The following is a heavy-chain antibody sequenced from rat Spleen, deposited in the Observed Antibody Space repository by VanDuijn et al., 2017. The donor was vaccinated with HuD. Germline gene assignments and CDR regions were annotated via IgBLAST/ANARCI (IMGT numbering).Heavy chain of an antibody. CDR3: ATSRYYDGYYPSYFDY. V-gene: IGHV5-19*01. D-gene: IGHD1-12*03. J-gene: IGHJ2*01. CDR1: GFTFSNYG. CDR2: ISPSGGST. Sequence: EVQLVESGGGLVQPGRSLKLSCAASGFTFSNYGMHWIRQAPTKGLEWVASISPSGGSTYYRDSVNGRFTISRDNAKSTLYLQMDSLRSEDTATYYCATSRYYDGYYPSYFDYWGQGVMVTVSS.